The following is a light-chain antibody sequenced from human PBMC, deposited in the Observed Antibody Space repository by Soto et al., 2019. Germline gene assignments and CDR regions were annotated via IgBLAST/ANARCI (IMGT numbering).Light chain of an antibody. J-gene: IGKJ2*01. CDR1: QSISSW. CDR2: KAS. Sequence: DIQMTQSPSTLSASVGDRVTITCRASQSISSWLAWYQQKPGTAPKLLIYKASSLQSGVPSRFSGSGSGTEFTLTISSLQPDDFATYSCQQYSSYPYTFGQGTKREIK. CDR3: QQYSSYPYT. V-gene: IGKV1-5*03.